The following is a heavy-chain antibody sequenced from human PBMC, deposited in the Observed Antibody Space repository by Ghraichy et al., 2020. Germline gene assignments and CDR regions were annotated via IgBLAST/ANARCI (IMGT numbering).Heavy chain of an antibody. J-gene: IGHJ4*02. CDR1: GFTFSRYG. D-gene: IGHD1-26*01. CDR2: ISDDASSK. V-gene: IGHV3-30*18. Sequence: GGSLRLSCGASGFTFSRYGMHWVRQAPGKGPEWVAGISDDASSKSYADSVKGRLTISRDNTKNTLSLQMNSLIPEDTALYYCVKEVGPFSPFDYWGQGTLVTVSS. CDR3: VKEVGPFSPFDY.